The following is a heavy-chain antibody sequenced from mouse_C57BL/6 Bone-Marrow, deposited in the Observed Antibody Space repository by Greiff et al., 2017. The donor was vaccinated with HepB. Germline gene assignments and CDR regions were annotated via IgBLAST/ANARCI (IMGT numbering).Heavy chain of an antibody. Sequence: QVQLQQSGPELVKPGASVKISCKASGYAFSSSWMNWVKQRPGKGLEWIGRIYPGDGDTNYNGKFKGKATLTADKSSSTAYMQLSSLTSEDSAVYFCARWDGNYAWFAYWGQGTLVTVSA. V-gene: IGHV1-82*01. CDR2: IYPGDGDT. D-gene: IGHD2-1*01. J-gene: IGHJ3*01. CDR3: ARWDGNYAWFAY. CDR1: GYAFSSSW.